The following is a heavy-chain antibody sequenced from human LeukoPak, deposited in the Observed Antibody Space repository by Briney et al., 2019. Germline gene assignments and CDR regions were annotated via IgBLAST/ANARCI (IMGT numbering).Heavy chain of an antibody. J-gene: IGHJ3*02. CDR2: IYTSGST. CDR1: GGSISSGSYY. CDR3: ARGVSSWYSQRYRPNDAFDI. V-gene: IGHV4-61*02. D-gene: IGHD6-13*01. Sequence: PSQTLSLTCTVSGGSISSGSYYWRWIRQPAGKGLEWIGRIYTSGSTNYNPSLKSRVTMSVDTSKNQFSLKLSSVTAADTAVYYCARGVSSWYSQRYRPNDAFDIWGQGTMVTVSS.